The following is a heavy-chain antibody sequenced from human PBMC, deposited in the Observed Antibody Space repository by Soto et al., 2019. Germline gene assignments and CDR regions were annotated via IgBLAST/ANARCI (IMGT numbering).Heavy chain of an antibody. CDR2: ISGSGGTS. CDR3: AKGRGSSWTIDY. V-gene: IGHV3-23*04. J-gene: IGHJ4*01. CDR1: GFNFRSHS. D-gene: IGHD6-13*01. Sequence: DVELAESGGGLVQPGGSLRLSCAASGFNFRSHSMSWVRRAPGKGLEWVAAISGSGGTSYFADSVRGRFTISRDNSKNTLYLQLRSMRVEDTAEYFCAKGRGSSWTIDYWGHGTLVTVAS.